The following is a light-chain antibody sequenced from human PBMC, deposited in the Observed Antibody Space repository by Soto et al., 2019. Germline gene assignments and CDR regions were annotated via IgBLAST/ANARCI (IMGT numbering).Light chain of an antibody. CDR1: QSVSSSY. CDR2: GAS. J-gene: IGKJ3*01. Sequence: EIVLTQSPGTLSLSPGERATLSCRASQSVSSSYLAWYQQKPGQAPRLLIYGASSRATGIPDRFSGSGSGTDFTLTISRLEPEDFAVYYCHQYGSSTFGPGTKVDIK. CDR3: HQYGSST. V-gene: IGKV3-20*01.